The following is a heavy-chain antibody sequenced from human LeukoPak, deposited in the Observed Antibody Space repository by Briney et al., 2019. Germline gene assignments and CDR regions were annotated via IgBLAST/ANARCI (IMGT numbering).Heavy chain of an antibody. J-gene: IGHJ5*02. V-gene: IGHV1-18*01. D-gene: IGHD3-22*01. Sequence: ASVKVSCKASGYTFTSYGISWVRQAPGQGLEWMGWISAYNGNTNYAQKLQGRVTMTTDTSTSTAYMELRSLRSDDTAVYYCAREHEGYYYDSSGYSPWGQGTLVTVSS. CDR3: AREHEGYYYDSSGYSP. CDR1: GYTFTSYG. CDR2: ISAYNGNT.